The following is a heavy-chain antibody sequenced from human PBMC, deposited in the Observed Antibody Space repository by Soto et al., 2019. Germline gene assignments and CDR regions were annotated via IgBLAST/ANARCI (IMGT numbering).Heavy chain of an antibody. J-gene: IGHJ4*02. V-gene: IGHV3-73*02. Sequence: EVQLVESGGGLVQPGGSLKLSCAASGFTFSGSAMHWVRQASGKGLEWVGRIRSKANSYATAYAASVKGRFTISRDDSKNTAYLQMNSLNTEDTAVYYCTRRGSSTDYWGQGTLVTVSS. D-gene: IGHD6-6*01. CDR2: IRSKANSYAT. CDR3: TRRGSSTDY. CDR1: GFTFSGSA.